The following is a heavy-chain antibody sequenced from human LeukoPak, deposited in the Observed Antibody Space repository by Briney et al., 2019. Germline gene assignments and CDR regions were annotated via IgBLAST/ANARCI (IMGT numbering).Heavy chain of an antibody. J-gene: IGHJ3*02. CDR1: GYIFTSFW. Sequence: GESLKISCKGSGYIFTSFWIGWVRQMHGKGLECMGIIYPGDSDTRYSPSFQGQVTISADKSISTAYLQWSDLKASDSAMYYCARYCSGGSCYSDHDAFDIWGQGTMVTVSS. V-gene: IGHV5-51*01. CDR3: ARYCSGGSCYSDHDAFDI. CDR2: IYPGDSDT. D-gene: IGHD2-15*01.